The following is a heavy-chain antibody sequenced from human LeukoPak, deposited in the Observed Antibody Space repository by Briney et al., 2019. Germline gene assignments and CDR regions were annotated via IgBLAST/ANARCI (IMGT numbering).Heavy chain of an antibody. J-gene: IGHJ4*02. V-gene: IGHV4-34*01. CDR1: GFTFSDYG. CDR2: IRHSGST. CDR3: ARGSLWFGELRY. Sequence: GSLRLSCGASGFTFSDYGMSWVRQAPGKGLEWIGEIRHSGSTNYNPSLKSRVTISVDTSKNQFSLKLSSVTAADTAVYYCARGSLWFGELRYWGQGPLVTVSS. D-gene: IGHD3-10*01.